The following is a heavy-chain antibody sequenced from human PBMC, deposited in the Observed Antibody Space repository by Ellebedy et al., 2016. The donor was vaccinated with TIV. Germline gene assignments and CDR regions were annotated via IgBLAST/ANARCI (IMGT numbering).Heavy chain of an antibody. CDR3: ARAAR. J-gene: IGHJ4*02. Sequence: GGSLRLSCAASGFTFRNFWMSWVRQAPGKGLEWVASVKEDESEKYYVDSVKGRFTISRDHTKNALSLQMKSRRNEDTAVYYCARAARWGQGNLVTVSS. CDR2: VKEDESEK. CDR1: GFTFRNFW. V-gene: IGHV3-7*01.